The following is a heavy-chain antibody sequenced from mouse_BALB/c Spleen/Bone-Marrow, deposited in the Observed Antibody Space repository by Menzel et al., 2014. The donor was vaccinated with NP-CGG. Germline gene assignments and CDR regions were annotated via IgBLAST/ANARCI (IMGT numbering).Heavy chain of an antibody. CDR3: ARDYDYAMDY. CDR2: ISDGGSYT. Sequence: EVKLMESGGGLVKPGGSLKLSCAASGFTFSDYYMYWVRQTPEKRLEWVATISDGGSYTYYPDSVKGRFTISRDKAKNNLYLQMSSLKSEDTTMYYCARDYDYAMDYWGQGTSVTVS. V-gene: IGHV5-4*02. D-gene: IGHD2-12*01. J-gene: IGHJ4*01. CDR1: GFTFSDYY.